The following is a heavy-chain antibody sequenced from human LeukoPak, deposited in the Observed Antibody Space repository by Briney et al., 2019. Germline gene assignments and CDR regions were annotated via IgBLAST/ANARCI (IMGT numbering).Heavy chain of an antibody. D-gene: IGHD5-24*01. J-gene: IGHJ4*02. Sequence: SETLSLTCAVSGGSISDHYWWGWIRQPPGQGLEWIGEIGPSGEIRHNPSLRSRVTISVDTSQKQVSLSLCSFTAPDPAIYYCASAVNYHIDYWGLGTLVTVSS. CDR1: GGSISDHY. V-gene: IGHV4-34*01. CDR3: ASAVNYHIDY. CDR2: IGPSGEI.